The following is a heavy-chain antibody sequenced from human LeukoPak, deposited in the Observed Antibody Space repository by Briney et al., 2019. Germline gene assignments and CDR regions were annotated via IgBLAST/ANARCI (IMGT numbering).Heavy chain of an antibody. CDR3: TTVWEVPAFDI. CDR1: GFTFTDYA. CDR2: IKSKTDGGTT. J-gene: IGHJ3*02. Sequence: SGGSLRLSCAASGFTFTDYAMNWVRQAPGKGLGWGGRIKSKTDGGTTDYAAHVKGRFTISRADSKNTLYLQMYSLKTEDTAVYYCTTVWEVPAFDIWGQGTMVTVSS. D-gene: IGHD1-26*01. V-gene: IGHV3-15*01.